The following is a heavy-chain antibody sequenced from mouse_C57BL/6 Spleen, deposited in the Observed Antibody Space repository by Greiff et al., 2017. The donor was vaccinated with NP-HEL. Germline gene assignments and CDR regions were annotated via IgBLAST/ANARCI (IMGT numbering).Heavy chain of an antibody. CDR2: IYPRSGNT. CDR3: ARSGYSNYYFDY. J-gene: IGHJ2*01. Sequence: VKLQESGAELARPGASVKLSCKASGYTFTSYGISWVKQRTGQGLEWIGEIYPRSGNTYYNEKFKGKATLTADKSSSTAYMELRSLTSEDSAVYFCARSGYSNYYFDYWGQGTTLTVSS. CDR1: GYTFTSYG. V-gene: IGHV1-81*01. D-gene: IGHD2-5*01.